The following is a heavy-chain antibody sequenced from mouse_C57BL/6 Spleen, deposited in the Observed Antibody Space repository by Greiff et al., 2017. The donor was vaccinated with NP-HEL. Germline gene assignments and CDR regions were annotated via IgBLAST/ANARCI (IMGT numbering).Heavy chain of an antibody. CDR1: GYTFTDYY. CDR3: AGSPLLRGGYFDV. V-gene: IGHV1-26*01. J-gene: IGHJ1*03. Sequence: EVQLQQSGPELVKPGASVKISCKASGYTFTDYYMNWVKQSHGKSLEWIGDINPNNGGTSYNQKFKGKATLTVDKSSSTAYMELRSLTSEDSAVYYCAGSPLLRGGYFDVWGTGTTVTVSS. CDR2: INPNNGGT. D-gene: IGHD1-2*01.